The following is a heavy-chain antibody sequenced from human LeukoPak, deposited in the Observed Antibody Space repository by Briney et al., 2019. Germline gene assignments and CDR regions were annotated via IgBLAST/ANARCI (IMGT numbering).Heavy chain of an antibody. J-gene: IGHJ4*02. CDR2: IYTSGST. CDR3: ARDSEGYCTNGVCYTPGDY. Sequence: SQTLSLTCTVSGGSISGGSYYWSWIRQPAGKGLEWIGRIYTSGSTNYNPSLKSRVTISVDTSKNQFSLKLSSVTAADTAVYYCARDSEGYCTNGVCYTPGDYWGQGTLVTVSS. V-gene: IGHV4-61*02. D-gene: IGHD2-8*01. CDR1: GGSISGGSYY.